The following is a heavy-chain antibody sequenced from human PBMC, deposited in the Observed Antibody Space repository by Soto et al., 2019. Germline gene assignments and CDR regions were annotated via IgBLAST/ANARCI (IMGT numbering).Heavy chain of an antibody. V-gene: IGHV2-70*01. D-gene: IGHD3-22*01. CDR1: GFSLSTSGMC. CDR2: IDWDDDK. J-gene: IGHJ3*02. CDR3: ARIPYYYDSSGYYYGAFDI. Sequence: SGPTLVNPTQTLTLTCTFSGFSLSTSGMCVSWIRQPPGKALEWLALIDWDDDKYYSTSLKTRLTISKDTSKNQVVLTMTNMDPVDTATYYCARIPYYYDSSGYYYGAFDIWGQGTMVTVSS.